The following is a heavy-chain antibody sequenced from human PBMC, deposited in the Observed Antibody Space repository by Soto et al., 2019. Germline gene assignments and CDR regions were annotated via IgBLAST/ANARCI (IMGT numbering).Heavy chain of an antibody. CDR1: DFTFGNYA. Sequence: WGSPVVSCASSDFTFGNYAMNWVRQAPGKGLEWISSISDPGTSTYYANSVKGRFSMSRDNSKNTLFLQMNRLRADDTAVYFCAKSLVTPSDAFDLWGRGTLVTVSS. J-gene: IGHJ3*01. V-gene: IGHV3-23*01. CDR2: ISDPGTST. D-gene: IGHD2-21*02. CDR3: AKSLVTPSDAFDL.